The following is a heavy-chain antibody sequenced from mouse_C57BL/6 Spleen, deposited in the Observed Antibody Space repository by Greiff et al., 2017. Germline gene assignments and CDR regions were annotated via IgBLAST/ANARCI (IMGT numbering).Heavy chain of an antibody. CDR3: ERGGSLFHY. CDR1: GYTFTSYW. CDR2: IDPSDSYT. J-gene: IGHJ2*01. Sequence: VQLQQPGAELVMPGASVKLSCKASGYTFTSYWMHWVKQRPGQGLEWIGEIDPSDSYTNYNQKFKGKSTLTVDKSSSTAYMQLSSLPSEDLSVHDWERGGSLFHYWCQGTTRTVCS. V-gene: IGHV1-69*01.